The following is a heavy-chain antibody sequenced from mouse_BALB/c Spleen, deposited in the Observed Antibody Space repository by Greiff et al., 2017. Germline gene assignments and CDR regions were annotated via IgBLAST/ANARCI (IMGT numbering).Heavy chain of an antibody. Sequence: VMLVESGAELVRPGSSVKISCKASGYAFSSYWMNWVKQRPGQGLEWIGQIYPGDGDTNYNGKFKGKATLTADKSSSTAYMQLSSLTSEDSAVYFCARSYDGYYGYWGQGTTLTVSS. J-gene: IGHJ2*01. CDR3: ARSYDGYYGY. CDR2: IYPGDGDT. D-gene: IGHD2-3*01. V-gene: IGHV1-80*01. CDR1: GYAFSSYW.